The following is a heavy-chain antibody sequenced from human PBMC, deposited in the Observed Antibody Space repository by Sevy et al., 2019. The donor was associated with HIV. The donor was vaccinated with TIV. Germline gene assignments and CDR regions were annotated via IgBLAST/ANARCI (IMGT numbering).Heavy chain of an antibody. Sequence: GGSLRLSCAASGFTFSSYSMNWVRQAPGKGLEWVSSISSSSSYIYYADSVKGRFTISRDNAKNSLYLQMNSLRAEDTAVYYCAREHIVVVVAATPGYGMDVWGQGTTVTVSS. CDR2: ISSSSSYI. CDR1: GFTFSSYS. D-gene: IGHD2-15*01. CDR3: AREHIVVVVAATPGYGMDV. V-gene: IGHV3-21*01. J-gene: IGHJ6*02.